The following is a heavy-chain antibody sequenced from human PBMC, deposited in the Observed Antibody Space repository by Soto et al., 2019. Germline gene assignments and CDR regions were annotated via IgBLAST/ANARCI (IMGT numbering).Heavy chain of an antibody. CDR3: AKDTGSQSGLDY. Sequence: EVQLLESGGGLVQPGGSLRLSCAASGFTFSSYAMIWVRQAPGKGLEWVSSISSGGGNTYYADSVRGRFTISRDSSKNTLYLQMNGLRAEDTALYYCAKDTGSQSGLDYWGQGTLVTVSS. V-gene: IGHV3-23*01. J-gene: IGHJ4*02. D-gene: IGHD1-26*01. CDR2: ISSGGGNT. CDR1: GFTFSSYA.